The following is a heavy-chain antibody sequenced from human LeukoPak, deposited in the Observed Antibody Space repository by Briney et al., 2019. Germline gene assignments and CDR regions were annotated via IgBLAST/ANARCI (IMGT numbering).Heavy chain of an antibody. CDR2: IYTSGST. D-gene: IGHD2-2*01. Sequence: SETLSLTCTVSGGSISSYYWSWIRQPAGKGLEWIGRIYTSGSTNYNPSLKSRVTMSVDTSKKQFSLKLSSVTAADTAVSYCARGAEDIVVVPAATYYYYYMDVWGKGTTVTVSS. CDR3: ARGAEDIVVVPAATYYYYYMDV. V-gene: IGHV4-4*07. CDR1: GGSISSYY. J-gene: IGHJ6*03.